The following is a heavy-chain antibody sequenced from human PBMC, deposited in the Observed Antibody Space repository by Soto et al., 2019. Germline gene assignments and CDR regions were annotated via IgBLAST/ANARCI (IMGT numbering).Heavy chain of an antibody. Sequence: QITLKEAGPTLVKPTQTLTLTCSFPGLSLITRGVGVGWIRQPPGKALEWLALIYWDDDTGYSTSLRNRLTITKDTSRNHVVLTMTNMDPADTATYYCAHTMAPRIFDSWGQGTLVTVSS. CDR2: IYWDDDT. CDR3: AHTMAPRIFDS. J-gene: IGHJ4*02. CDR1: GLSLITRGVG. V-gene: IGHV2-5*02.